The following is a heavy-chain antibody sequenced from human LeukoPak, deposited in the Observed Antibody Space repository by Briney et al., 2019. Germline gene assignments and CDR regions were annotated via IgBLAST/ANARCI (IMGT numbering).Heavy chain of an antibody. CDR2: INPNSGGT. D-gene: IGHD6-13*01. Sequence: GASVKVSCKASGYTFTGYYMHWVRQAPGQGLEWMGWINPNSGGTNYAQKLQGRVTMTRDTSISTAYMELSRLRSDDTAVYYCARVWPGSSSWLYYYYGMDVWGQGTTVTVSS. CDR1: GYTFTGYY. CDR3: ARVWPGSSSWLYYYYGMDV. J-gene: IGHJ6*02. V-gene: IGHV1-2*02.